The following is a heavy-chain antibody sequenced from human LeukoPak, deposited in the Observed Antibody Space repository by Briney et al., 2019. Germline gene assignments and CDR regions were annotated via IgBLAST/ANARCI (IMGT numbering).Heavy chain of an antibody. Sequence: ASVKVSCKASGGTFSSYAISWVRQAPGQGLEWMGGIIPIFGTANYAQKFQGRVTMTRDTSTSTVYMELSSLKSEDTAVYYCARATRNCGGGDCYTVPPQKNYGMDVWGQGTTVTVSS. CDR1: GGTFSSYA. D-gene: IGHD2-21*02. CDR3: ARATRNCGGGDCYTVPPQKNYGMDV. CDR2: IIPIFGTA. V-gene: IGHV1-69*05. J-gene: IGHJ6*02.